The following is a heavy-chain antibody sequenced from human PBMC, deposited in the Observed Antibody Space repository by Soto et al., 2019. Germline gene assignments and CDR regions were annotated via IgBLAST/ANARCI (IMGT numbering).Heavy chain of an antibody. D-gene: IGHD1-26*01. CDR1: GYSFTTYG. CDR3: ARERRDSVADRRSFDV. CDR2: ISVYNGDT. V-gene: IGHV1-18*01. J-gene: IGHJ3*01. Sequence: QVQLVQSGAEVMKPGASVRVSCKASGYSFTTYGISWVRQAPGQGLEYMGWISVYNGDTNYAQKLQGRVTMTTDTSTSTAYMELRSLRSDDTAIYYCARERRDSVADRRSFDVWGQGTMVTVSS.